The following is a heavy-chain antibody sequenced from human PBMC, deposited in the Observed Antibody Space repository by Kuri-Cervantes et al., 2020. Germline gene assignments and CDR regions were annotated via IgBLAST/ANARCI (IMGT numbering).Heavy chain of an antibody. CDR1: GGSFSGYY. V-gene: IGHV4-34*01. J-gene: IGHJ2*01. D-gene: IGHD2-21*02. CDR2: INHSGST. CDR3: ARARGGDKTKRYFDL. Sequence: SETLSLTCAVYGGSFSGYYWSWIRQPPGKGLEWIGEINHSGSTNYNPSLKSRVTISVDTSQNQFSLKLSSVTAADTAVYYCARARGGDKTKRYFDLWGRGTLVTVSS.